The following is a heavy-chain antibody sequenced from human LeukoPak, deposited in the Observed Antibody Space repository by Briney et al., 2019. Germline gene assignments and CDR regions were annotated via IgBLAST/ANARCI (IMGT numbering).Heavy chain of an antibody. CDR3: ARYGIAVAGDYYYYGMDV. D-gene: IGHD6-19*01. CDR1: GGTFNSYA. CDR2: IIPIFGTA. V-gene: IGHV1-69*13. Sequence: SVKVSCKASGGTFNSYAISWVRQAPGQGLEWMGGIIPIFGTANYAQKFQGRVTITADESTSTAYMELSSLRSEDTAVYYCARYGIAVAGDYYYYGMDVWGQGTTVTVSS. J-gene: IGHJ6*02.